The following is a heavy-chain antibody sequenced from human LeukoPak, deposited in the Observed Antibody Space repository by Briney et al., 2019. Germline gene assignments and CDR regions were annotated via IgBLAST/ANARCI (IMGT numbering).Heavy chain of an antibody. V-gene: IGHV4-4*02. Sequence: SETLSLTCAVSGGSISSSNRWSWVRQPPGKGLEWIGEIYHSGSTNYNPSLKSRVTISVDTSKNQFSLKLSSVTAADTAVYYCARGYCSGGSCYSYYYYNYMDVWGKGTTVTVSS. CDR2: IYHSGST. CDR1: GGSISSSNR. J-gene: IGHJ6*03. CDR3: ARGYCSGGSCYSYYYYNYMDV. D-gene: IGHD2-15*01.